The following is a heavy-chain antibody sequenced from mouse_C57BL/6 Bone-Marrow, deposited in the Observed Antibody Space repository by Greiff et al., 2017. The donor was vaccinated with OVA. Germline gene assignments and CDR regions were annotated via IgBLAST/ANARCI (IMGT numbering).Heavy chain of an antibody. D-gene: IGHD2-1*01. J-gene: IGHJ3*01. V-gene: IGHV1-15*01. Sequence: LQESGAELVRPGASVTLSCKASGYTFTDYEMHWVKQTPVHGLEWIGAIDPETGGTAYNQKFKGKAILTADKSSSTAYMELRSLTSEDSAVYYCTRRVIYSPFAYWGQGTLVTVSA. CDR3: TRRVIYSPFAY. CDR2: IDPETGGT. CDR1: GYTFTDYE.